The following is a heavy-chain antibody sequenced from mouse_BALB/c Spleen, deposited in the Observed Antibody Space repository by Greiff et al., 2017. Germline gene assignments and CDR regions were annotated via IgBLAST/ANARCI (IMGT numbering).Heavy chain of an antibody. V-gene: IGHV1-69*02. Sequence: QVQLQQPGAELVKPGAPVKLSCKASGYTFTSYWMNWVKQRPGRGLEWIGRIDPSDSETHYNQKFKDKATLTVDKSSSTPYIQLSSLTSEDSAVYYCARYRDRYDNWYFDVWGAGTTVTVSS. D-gene: IGHD2-14*01. CDR2: IDPSDSET. CDR1: GYTFTSYW. CDR3: ARYRDRYDNWYFDV. J-gene: IGHJ1*01.